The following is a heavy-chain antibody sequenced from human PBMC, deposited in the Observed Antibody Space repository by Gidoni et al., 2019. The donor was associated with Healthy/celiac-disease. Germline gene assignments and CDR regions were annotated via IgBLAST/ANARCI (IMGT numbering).Heavy chain of an antibody. CDR1: GGSFSGYY. D-gene: IGHD1-1*01. V-gene: IGHV4-34*01. J-gene: IGHJ3*02. CDR3: ARTCRWHNPVPKAFDI. Sequence: QVPLQQWCAGLLKPSETLSLTCAVYGGSFSGYYWSWIRQPPGKGLEWIGEINDSGSTNYNPSLKSRVTISVDTSKNQFSLKLSSVTAADTAVYYCARTCRWHNPVPKAFDIWGQGTMVTVSS. CDR2: INDSGST.